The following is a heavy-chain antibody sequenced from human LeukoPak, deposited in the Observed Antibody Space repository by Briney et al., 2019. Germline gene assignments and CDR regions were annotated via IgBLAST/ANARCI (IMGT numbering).Heavy chain of an antibody. CDR3: ARGASMVRGVRDFDY. Sequence: PSETLSLTCAVYGGSFSGYYWSWLRQPPGKGLEWIGEINHSGSTNYNPSLKSRVTISVDTSKNQFSLKLSSVTAADTAVYYCARGASMVRGVRDFDYWGQGTLVTVSS. J-gene: IGHJ4*02. D-gene: IGHD3-10*01. V-gene: IGHV4-34*01. CDR2: INHSGST. CDR1: GGSFSGYY.